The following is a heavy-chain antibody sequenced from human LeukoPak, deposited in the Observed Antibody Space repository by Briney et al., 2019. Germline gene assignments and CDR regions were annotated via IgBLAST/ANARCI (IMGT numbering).Heavy chain of an antibody. CDR2: IYYSGST. V-gene: IGHV4-59*01. Sequence: SETLSLTCTVSGGSISSYYWSWIRQPPGKGLEWTGYIYYSGSTNYNPSLKSRVTISVDTSKNQFSLKLSSVTAADTAVYYCARSRELLQGYYYYYMDVWGKGTTVTVSS. CDR1: GGSISSYY. CDR3: ARSRELLQGYYYYYMDV. D-gene: IGHD1-26*01. J-gene: IGHJ6*03.